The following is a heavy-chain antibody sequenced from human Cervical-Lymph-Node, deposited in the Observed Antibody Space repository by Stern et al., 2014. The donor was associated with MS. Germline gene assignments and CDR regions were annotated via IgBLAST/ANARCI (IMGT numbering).Heavy chain of an antibody. J-gene: IGHJ4*02. CDR2: MYWSDDK. CDR1: GFSLSTSGVG. V-gene: IGHV2-5*01. D-gene: IGHD4-17*01. Sequence: QVTLRESGPTLVKPTQTLTLTCTFSGFSLSTSGVGVGWIRQPPGKAVEWLALMYWSDDKYYSPSLKNRLTITKDTSKNQVVLTLTNMDPVDTATYYCPRALYGDYFDYWGQGSLVTVSS. CDR3: PRALYGDYFDY.